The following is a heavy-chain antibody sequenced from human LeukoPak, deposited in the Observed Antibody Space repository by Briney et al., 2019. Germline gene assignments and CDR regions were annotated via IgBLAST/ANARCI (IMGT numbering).Heavy chain of an antibody. CDR3: ARDYYDSSGYYLSDAFDI. D-gene: IGHD3-22*01. V-gene: IGHV1-69*06. CDR1: GGTFSSYA. J-gene: IGHJ3*02. CDR2: IIPIFGTA. Sequence: ASVKVSCKASGGTFSSYAISWVRQAPGQGLEWMGGIIPIFGTANYAQKFQDRVTITADKSTSTAYMELSSLRSADTAVYYCARDYYDSSGYYLSDAFDIWGQGTMVTVSS.